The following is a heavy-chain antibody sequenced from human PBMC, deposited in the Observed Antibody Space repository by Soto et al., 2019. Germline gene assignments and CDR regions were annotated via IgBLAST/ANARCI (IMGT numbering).Heavy chain of an antibody. D-gene: IGHD3-16*02. CDR3: AKIGGWGTYRYRYFDY. CDR2: ISGSGDIT. J-gene: IGHJ4*02. CDR1: GFTFCNYS. Sequence: RHSFGASGFTFCNYSMSRGRPAPGEGLEWVSAISGSGDITYYADSVKGRFTISRDNSKNTLYLQMSSLRAEDTAVYYCAKIGGWGTYRYRYFDYWGLGTLVTVSS. V-gene: IGHV3-23*01.